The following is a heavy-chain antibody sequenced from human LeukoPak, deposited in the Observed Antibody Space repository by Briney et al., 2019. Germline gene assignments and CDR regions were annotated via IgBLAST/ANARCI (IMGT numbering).Heavy chain of an antibody. CDR3: ARQTGSGLFILP. CDR2: ISHSGST. Sequence: SETLSLTCTVSGYSISSGYYWGWIRPPPGKGLEWIGTISHSGSTYYNPSLKSRVTISLDTSKNQFSLKLTSVTAAGTAVYYCARQTGSGLFILPGGQGTLVTVSS. V-gene: IGHV4-38-2*02. J-gene: IGHJ4*02. CDR1: GYSISSGYY. D-gene: IGHD3/OR15-3a*01.